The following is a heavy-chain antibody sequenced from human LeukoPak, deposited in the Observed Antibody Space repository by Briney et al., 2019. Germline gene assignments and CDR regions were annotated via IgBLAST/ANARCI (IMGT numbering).Heavy chain of an antibody. CDR2: IRYDGSNK. CDR3: AKTAPGRNGDSGLDAFDI. V-gene: IGHV3-30*02. J-gene: IGHJ3*02. CDR1: GFTFSSYG. Sequence: GGSLRLSCAASGFTFSSYGMHWVRQAPGKGLEWVAFIRYDGSNKYYADSVKGRFTISRDNSKNTLYLQMNSLRPEDTAVYYCAKTAPGRNGDSGLDAFDIWGQGTMVTVSS. D-gene: IGHD4-17*01.